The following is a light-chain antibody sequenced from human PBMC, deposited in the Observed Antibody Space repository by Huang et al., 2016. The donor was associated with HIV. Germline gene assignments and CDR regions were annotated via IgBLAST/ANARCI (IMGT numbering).Light chain of an antibody. J-gene: IGKJ1*01. CDR3: HQYNNWPPWT. CDR1: RSVSSN. V-gene: IGKV3-15*01. Sequence: ETVMTQSPATLSVSPGERATLSCKASRSVSSNLAWYQQKPGQAPRRLIYGASTRATGVPARFTGSGSGTEFNLTISSLQSEDFAFYYCHQYNNWPPWTFGQGTKVEI. CDR2: GAS.